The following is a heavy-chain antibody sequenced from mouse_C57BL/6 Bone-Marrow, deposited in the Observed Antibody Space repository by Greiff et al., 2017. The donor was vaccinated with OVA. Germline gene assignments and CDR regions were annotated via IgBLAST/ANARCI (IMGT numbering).Heavy chain of an antibody. CDR1: GYTFTSYW. V-gene: IGHV1-64*01. J-gene: IGHJ4*01. CDR2: IHPNSGST. CDR3: ARKKGTAQAFMDY. D-gene: IGHD3-2*02. Sequence: QVQLQQPGAELVKPGASVKLSCKASGYTFTSYWMHWVKQRPGQGLEWIGMIHPNSGSTNYNEKFKSKATLTVDKSSSTAYMQLSSLTSEDSAVYYCARKKGTAQAFMDYWGQGTSVTVSS.